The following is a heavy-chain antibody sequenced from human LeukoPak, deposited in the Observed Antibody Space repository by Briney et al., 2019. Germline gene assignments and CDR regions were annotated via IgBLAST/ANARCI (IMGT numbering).Heavy chain of an antibody. CDR3: ARDRGSGRGYYHYMDV. CDR2: INPNSGGT. V-gene: IGHV1-2*02. J-gene: IGHJ6*03. D-gene: IGHD3-10*01. Sequence: GASVKVSCKASGYTFTGYYMHWVRQAPGQGLEWMGWINPNSGGTNYAQKFQGRVTMTRDTSISTAYMELSRLRSDDTAVYYCARDRGSGRGYYHYMDVWGKGTTVTISS. CDR1: GYTFTGYY.